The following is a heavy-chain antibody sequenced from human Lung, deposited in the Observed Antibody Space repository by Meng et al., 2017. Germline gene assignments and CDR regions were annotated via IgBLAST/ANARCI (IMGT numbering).Heavy chain of an antibody. Sequence: ESLKISCAASGFTFSNYAMNWVRQAPGKGLEWVSVISTSGRITYYADSVKGRFTISRDNSQNTVHLQMNSLTAEDTALYYCAKGGVAQGRGYWGQGTLVTVSS. CDR2: ISTSGRIT. J-gene: IGHJ4*02. V-gene: IGHV3-23*01. D-gene: IGHD3-10*01. CDR3: AKGGVAQGRGY. CDR1: GFTFSNYA.